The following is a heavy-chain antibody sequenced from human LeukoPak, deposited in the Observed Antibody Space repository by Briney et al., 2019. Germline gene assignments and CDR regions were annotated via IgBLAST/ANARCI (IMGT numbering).Heavy chain of an antibody. Sequence: GASVKVSCKASGYTFISYGISWGRQAPGQGLEWRGWISAYSGTTKYTQKLRGRVTITTETSTSTAYMELGSLRSDDTAVYYCARLRVINGDLDYWGQGTLVTVSS. CDR1: GYTFISYG. CDR2: ISAYSGTT. V-gene: IGHV1-18*01. J-gene: IGHJ4*02. CDR3: ARLRVINGDLDY.